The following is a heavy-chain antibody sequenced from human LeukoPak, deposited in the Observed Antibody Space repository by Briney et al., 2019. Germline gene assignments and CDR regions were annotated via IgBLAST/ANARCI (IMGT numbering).Heavy chain of an antibody. J-gene: IGHJ5*02. CDR1: GGSISSYY. Sequence: SETLSLTCTVSGGSISSYYWSWIRQPPGKGLEWIGYIYYSGSTNYNPSLKSRVTISVDTSKNQFSLKLSTVTAADTAYCAREETYYYGSGSQRIDPWGQGTLVTVSS. D-gene: IGHD3-10*01. CDR3: AREETYYYGSGSQRIDP. CDR2: IYYSGST. V-gene: IGHV4-59*12.